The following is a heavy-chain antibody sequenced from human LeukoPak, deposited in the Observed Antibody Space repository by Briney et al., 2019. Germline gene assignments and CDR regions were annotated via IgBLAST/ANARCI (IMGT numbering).Heavy chain of an antibody. V-gene: IGHV3-7*04. CDR3: ARVQLIEDGSAYRALDI. CDR2: MKQDGTEK. D-gene: IGHD3-3*01. J-gene: IGHJ3*02. Sequence: PGGSLRLSCAASGFTFSTYWMSWVRQAPGKGLEWVANMKQDGTEKYYVDSAKGRFTIYRDNAKNSLYVQMNSLRAEDTAVYYCARVQLIEDGSAYRALDIWGQGTMVTVSS. CDR1: GFTFSTYW.